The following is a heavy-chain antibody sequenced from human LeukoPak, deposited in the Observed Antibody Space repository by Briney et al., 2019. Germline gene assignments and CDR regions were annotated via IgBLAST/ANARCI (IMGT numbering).Heavy chain of an antibody. D-gene: IGHD2-2*02. Sequence: PSETLSLTCGVSVGSISSGNWWSWVRQSPGKGLEWIGEIYHNGTPNYNPSLKSRVTISADTFKNHFSLKLTSVTAADTAVYYCATAPILRGEGGEHYKYGMDVWGQGTTVTVSS. CDR2: IYHNGTP. CDR1: VGSISSGNW. V-gene: IGHV4/OR15-8*01. CDR3: ATAPILRGEGGEHYKYGMDV. J-gene: IGHJ6*02.